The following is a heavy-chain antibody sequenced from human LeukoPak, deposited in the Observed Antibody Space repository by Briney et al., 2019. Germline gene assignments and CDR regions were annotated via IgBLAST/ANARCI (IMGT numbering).Heavy chain of an antibody. J-gene: IGHJ4*02. V-gene: IGHV3-74*01. CDR2: IKSDGSST. CDR3: ARAYSSHFDY. Sequence: GGSLRLSCAASGFTFSTHWMHWVRQAPGKGLVCVSRIKSDGSSTSYADSVKGRFTISRDDAKNTLYLQMNSLRAEDTAVYYCARAYSSHFDYWGQGALVTVSS. D-gene: IGHD5-18*01. CDR1: GFTFSTHW.